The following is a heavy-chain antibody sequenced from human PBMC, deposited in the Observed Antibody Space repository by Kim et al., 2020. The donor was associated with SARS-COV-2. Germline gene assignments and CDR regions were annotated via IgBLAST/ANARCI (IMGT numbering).Heavy chain of an antibody. J-gene: IGHJ4*02. V-gene: IGHV1-3*01. Sequence: ASVKVSCKASGYTFTSYAIHWVRQAPGQRLEWMGWINAGNGNTKYSQKFQGRVTITRDTSASTAYMELSSLRSEDTAVYYCARSFWIFGVVTDAEFDYWGQGTLVTVSS. CDR3: ARSFWIFGVVTDAEFDY. CDR1: GYTFTSYA. CDR2: INAGNGNT. D-gene: IGHD3-3*01.